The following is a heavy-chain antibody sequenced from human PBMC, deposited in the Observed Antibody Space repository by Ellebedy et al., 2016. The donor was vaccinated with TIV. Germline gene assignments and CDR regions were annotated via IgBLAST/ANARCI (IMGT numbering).Heavy chain of an antibody. CDR3: ARVVDSGDKLDY. Sequence: SETLSLXXTVSAGSLTDHYCSWIRQPPGKGLEWIGYIYYTGSTNYNPSLKSRVTMSVDRTKNQFPLKLSSVTAADTAVYYCARVVDSGDKLDYWGQGTLVTVSS. CDR1: AGSLTDHY. D-gene: IGHD4-17*01. V-gene: IGHV4-59*11. CDR2: IYYTGST. J-gene: IGHJ4*02.